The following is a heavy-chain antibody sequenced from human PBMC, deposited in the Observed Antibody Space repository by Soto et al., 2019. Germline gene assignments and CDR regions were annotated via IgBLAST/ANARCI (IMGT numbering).Heavy chain of an antibody. CDR3: GSRIAAADQGAFDI. J-gene: IGHJ3*02. Sequence: ASGKVSCKASGYTFTKYSIHWLRQAPGQNEAPGQRLEWMGRIHPSHGEAKYSEKFQGRVTITADKSTSTAYMELSSLRSEDTAVYYCGSRIAAADQGAFDIWGQGTMVTVSS. V-gene: IGHV1-3*01. CDR2: IHPSHGEA. CDR1: GYTFTKYS. D-gene: IGHD6-13*01.